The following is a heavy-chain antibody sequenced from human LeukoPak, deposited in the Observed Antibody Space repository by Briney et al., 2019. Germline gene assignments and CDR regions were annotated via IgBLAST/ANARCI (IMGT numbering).Heavy chain of an antibody. CDR1: GFTVSSSH. J-gene: IGHJ4*02. CDR2: TYSGGNT. CDR3: ARGRDYFPIDY. V-gene: IGHV3-53*01. Sequence: GGSLRLSCAASGFTVSSSHMTWVRQTPGKGLVWVSVTYSGGNTDYADSVKGRFAISRDNSRNTLYLQMSSLRVEDTAIYYCARGRDYFPIDYWGQGTFVIVSS. D-gene: IGHD2/OR15-2a*01.